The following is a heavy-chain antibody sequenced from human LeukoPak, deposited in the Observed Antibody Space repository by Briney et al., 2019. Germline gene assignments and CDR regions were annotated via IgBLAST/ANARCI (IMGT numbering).Heavy chain of an antibody. D-gene: IGHD3-10*01. V-gene: IGHV3-74*01. CDR1: GFTFSSHW. CDR2: IRGDENEI. J-gene: IGHJ4*02. Sequence: GGSLRLSCEASGFTFSSHWIHWVRQVPGKGLVWVARIRGDENEIDYADSVKGRFTISRDNAKNTLYLQMNSLRVEDTAVYFCARGHVPGSTRHWDFWGQENLVTVSS. CDR3: ARGHVPGSTRHWDF.